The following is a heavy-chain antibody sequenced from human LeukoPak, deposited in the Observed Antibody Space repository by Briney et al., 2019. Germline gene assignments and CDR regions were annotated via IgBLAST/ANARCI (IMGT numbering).Heavy chain of an antibody. D-gene: IGHD2-2*01. CDR3: ARRYCSSTSCSPFDY. CDR1: GFTFSNYA. J-gene: IGHJ4*02. CDR2: ITGDGGST. V-gene: IGHV3-64*01. Sequence: GGSLRLSCAASGFTFSNYAMHWVRQAPGKGLEYVSAITGDGGSTYYANSVKGRFTISRDNSKNTLYLQMGSLRAEDMAVYYCARRYCSSTSCSPFDYGGQGTLVTVSS.